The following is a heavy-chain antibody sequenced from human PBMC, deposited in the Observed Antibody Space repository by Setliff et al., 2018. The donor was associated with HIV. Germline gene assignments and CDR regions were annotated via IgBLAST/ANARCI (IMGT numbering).Heavy chain of an antibody. CDR2: IFGSGTT. D-gene: IGHD6-19*01. Sequence: SETLSLTCDVSTDSISNSHWSWMRQTAGKGLEWIGRIFGSGTTHYNPSLESRVTMSIDTAKKQSFLRLNSVTAADTAVYYCASPASGGSSGQYHYWGRGTLVTVSS. V-gene: IGHV4-4*07. J-gene: IGHJ4*02. CDR3: ASPASGGSSGQYHY. CDR1: TDSISNSH.